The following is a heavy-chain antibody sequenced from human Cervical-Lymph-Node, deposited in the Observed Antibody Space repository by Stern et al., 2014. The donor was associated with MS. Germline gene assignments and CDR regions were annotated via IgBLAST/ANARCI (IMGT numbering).Heavy chain of an antibody. CDR1: GFSLSTSGLG. Sequence: QITLKESGPALVKPTQTLTLTCTFSGFSLSTSGLGVGWIRQPPGEALEWLAFISWDDPKRHSPSLKSRLTISKDPSKNQVVLTLTNVDPVDTATYYCAHRTAGPFDYWGQGTLVTVSS. CDR2: ISWDDPK. CDR3: AHRTAGPFDY. V-gene: IGHV2-5*02. J-gene: IGHJ4*02.